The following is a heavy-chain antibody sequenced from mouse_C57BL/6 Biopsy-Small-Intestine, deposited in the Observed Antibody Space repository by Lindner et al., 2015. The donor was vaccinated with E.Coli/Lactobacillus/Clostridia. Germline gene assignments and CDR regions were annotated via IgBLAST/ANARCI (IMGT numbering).Heavy chain of an antibody. J-gene: IGHJ3*01. V-gene: IGHV10-1*01. CDR2: IRSKSNNYAT. Sequence: VQLQESGGGLVQPKGSLKLSCAASGFSFNTHAMNWVRQAPGKGLEWVARIRSKSNNYATYYADSVKDRFTISRDDSESMLYLQMNNLKTEDTAMYYCVRGSNYAWFAYWGQGTLVTVSA. D-gene: IGHD2-5*01. CDR3: VRGSNYAWFAY. CDR1: GFSFNTHA.